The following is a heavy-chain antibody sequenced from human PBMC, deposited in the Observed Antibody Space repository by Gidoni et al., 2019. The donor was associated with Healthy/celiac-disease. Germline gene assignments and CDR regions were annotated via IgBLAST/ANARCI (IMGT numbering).Heavy chain of an antibody. V-gene: IGHV3-30*18. J-gene: IGHJ4*02. CDR2: ISYDGSNK. CDR3: AKVLESMLSFRGPWAVAGAGY. D-gene: IGHD6-19*01. CDR1: TFSSYG. Sequence: TFSSYGMHWVRQAPGKGLEWVAVISYDGSNKYYADSVKGRFTISRDNSKNTLYLQMNSLRAEDTAVYYCAKVLESMLSFRGPWAVAGAGYWGQGTLVTVSS.